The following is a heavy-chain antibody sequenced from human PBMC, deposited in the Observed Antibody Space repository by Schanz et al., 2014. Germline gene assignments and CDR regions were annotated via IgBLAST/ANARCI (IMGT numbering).Heavy chain of an antibody. J-gene: IGHJ4*02. CDR1: GGSISSFY. V-gene: IGHV4-4*07. Sequence: QVQLQESGPGLVKPSETLSLTCTVSGGSISSFYWSWIRQPAGKGLEWIGHRDSSGSTNYNPSLKSRVTISVDTSKNQFSLKVSSVSAADTAVYFCARGSSWYQGRYFDYWGQGTLVTVSS. CDR2: RDSSGST. D-gene: IGHD6-13*01. CDR3: ARGSSWYQGRYFDY.